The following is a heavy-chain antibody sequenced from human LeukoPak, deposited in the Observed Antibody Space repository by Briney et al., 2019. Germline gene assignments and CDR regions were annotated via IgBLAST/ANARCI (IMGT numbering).Heavy chain of an antibody. Sequence: GGSLRLSCAPSGFTFRIYHMSCLRHAPEGGLECVSYICGSGGSTHYADSEKGRYTISRDNSKNTLYLQMNSLRAEDTAVYYCARELYSYGYWGQGTLVTVSS. CDR3: ARELYSYGY. D-gene: IGHD5-18*01. J-gene: IGHJ4*02. CDR2: ICGSGGST. CDR1: GFTFRIYH. V-gene: IGHV3-23*01.